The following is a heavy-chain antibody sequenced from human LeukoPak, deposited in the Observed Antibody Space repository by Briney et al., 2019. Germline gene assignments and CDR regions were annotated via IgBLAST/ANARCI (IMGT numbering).Heavy chain of an antibody. Sequence: ASVKVSCKASGYTFTSYDINWVRQATGQGLEWMGWMNSNSGNTGYAQKFQGRVTMTRNTSINTAYMEMSSLRSEDTAVYYCARPSFTQGSYFDYWGQGTLVTVSS. CDR3: ARPSFTQGSYFDY. J-gene: IGHJ4*02. CDR1: GYTFTSYD. D-gene: IGHD2-15*01. V-gene: IGHV1-8*01. CDR2: MNSNSGNT.